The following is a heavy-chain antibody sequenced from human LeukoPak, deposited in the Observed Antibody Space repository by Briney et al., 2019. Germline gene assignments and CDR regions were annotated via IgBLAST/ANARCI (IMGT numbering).Heavy chain of an antibody. V-gene: IGHV3-74*01. J-gene: IGHJ5*02. CDR3: ARSASGYDA. Sequence: GGSLRLSCAASGFPFSGYWMHWVCQAPGKGLVWVSRIDDDGAGTTYADSVKGRFTISRDNAKNTLYLQMNSLRVEDTAVYYCARSASGYDAWGQGTLVTVSS. D-gene: IGHD5-12*01. CDR1: GFPFSGYW. CDR2: IDDDGAGT.